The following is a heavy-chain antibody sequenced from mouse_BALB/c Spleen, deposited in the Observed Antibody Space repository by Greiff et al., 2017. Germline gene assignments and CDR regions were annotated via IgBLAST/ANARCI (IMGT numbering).Heavy chain of an antibody. J-gene: IGHJ3*01. D-gene: IGHD4-1*01. CDR2: INPSSGYT. Sequence: VKLQESGAELARPGASVKMSCKASGYTFTSYTMHWVKQRPGQGLEWIGYINPSSGYTNYNQKFKDKATLTADKSSSTAYMQLSSLTSEDSAVYYCARSTGTEFAYWGQGTLVTVSA. CDR3: ARSTGTEFAY. V-gene: IGHV1-4*01. CDR1: GYTFTSYT.